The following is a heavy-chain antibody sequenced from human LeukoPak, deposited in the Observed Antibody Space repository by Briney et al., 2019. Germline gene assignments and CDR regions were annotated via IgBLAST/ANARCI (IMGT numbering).Heavy chain of an antibody. D-gene: IGHD6-13*01. CDR3: ARGNSSSWYYWFDP. CDR1: GGSISSGSYY. J-gene: IGHJ5*02. Sequence: SQTLSLTCTVSGGSISSGSYYWSWIRQPAGKGLEWIGRIYTSGSTNYNPSLKSRVTISVDTSKNQFSRKLSSVTAADTAVYYCARGNSSSWYYWFDPWGQGTLVTVSS. V-gene: IGHV4-61*02. CDR2: IYTSGST.